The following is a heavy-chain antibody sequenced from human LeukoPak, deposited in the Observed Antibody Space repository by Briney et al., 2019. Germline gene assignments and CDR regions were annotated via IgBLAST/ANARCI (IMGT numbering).Heavy chain of an antibody. CDR2: IYYSGST. D-gene: IGHD3-3*01. CDR1: GGSISSSSYY. Sequence: PSETLSLTCTVSGGSISSSSYYWGWIRQPPGKGLEWIGSIYYSGSTYYNPSLKSRVTISVDTSKNQFSLKLSSVTAADTAVYYCARRYDSRFDYWGQGTLVTVSS. CDR3: ARRYDSRFDY. V-gene: IGHV4-39*01. J-gene: IGHJ4*02.